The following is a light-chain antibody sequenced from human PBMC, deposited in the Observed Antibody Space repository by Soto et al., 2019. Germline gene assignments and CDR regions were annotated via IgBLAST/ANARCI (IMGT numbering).Light chain of an antibody. J-gene: IGKJ4*01. CDR2: GAS. V-gene: IGKV3-20*01. Sequence: EIVLTQSPGTLSLSPGERATLSCRASQSVNNNYLAWYQQKRGQAPRLLVYGASTRATGIPDRFSGSVSGTDFTLTISRLEPEDFAEYYRQQYGRSLTFGGGTKVEIK. CDR1: QSVNNNY. CDR3: QQYGRSLT.